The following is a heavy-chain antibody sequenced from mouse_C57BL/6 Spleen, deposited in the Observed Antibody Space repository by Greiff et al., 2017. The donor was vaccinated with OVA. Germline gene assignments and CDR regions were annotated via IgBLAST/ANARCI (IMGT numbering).Heavy chain of an antibody. CDR2: INPNNGGT. CDR3: ARSVYYNSSSFDY. J-gene: IGHJ2*01. Sequence: EVQLQQSGPELVKPGASVKIPCKASGYTFTDYNMDWVKQSHGKSLEWIGDINPNNGGTIYNQKFKGKATLTVDKSSSTAYMELRSLTSEDTADYYCARSVYYNSSSFDYWGQGTTLTVSS. CDR1: GYTFTDYN. D-gene: IGHD1-1*01. V-gene: IGHV1-18*01.